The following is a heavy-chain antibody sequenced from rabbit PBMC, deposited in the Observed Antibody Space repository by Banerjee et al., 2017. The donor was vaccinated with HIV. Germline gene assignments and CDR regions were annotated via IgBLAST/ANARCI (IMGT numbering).Heavy chain of an antibody. D-gene: IGHD4-1*01. CDR2: IDAGSSGST. CDR3: ARDLAGVIGWNFNL. V-gene: IGHV1S45*01. CDR1: GFSFTSNYY. J-gene: IGHJ4*01. Sequence: QEQLEESGGDLVKPEGSLTLTCTASGFSFTSNYYMCWVRQAPGKGLEWIACIDAGSSGSTWYASWVNGRFTISKTSSTTVTLQMTSLTAADTASYFCARDLAGVIGWNFNLWGQGTLVTVS.